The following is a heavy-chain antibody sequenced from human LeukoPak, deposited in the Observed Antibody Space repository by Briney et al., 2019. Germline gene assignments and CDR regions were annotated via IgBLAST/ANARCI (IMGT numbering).Heavy chain of an antibody. V-gene: IGHV3-23*01. CDR2: ISGNGGST. J-gene: IGHJ1*01. D-gene: IGHD6-13*01. CDR1: RFTFNNYA. Sequence: GGSLRLSCAASRFTFNNYAMSWVRQAPGKGLEWVSAISGNGGSTYYTDSVKGRFIISRDNSKNTLYLQMNSLRVEDTAVYYCAKDLKIGGQQLAAEYFQHWGQGTLVTVSS. CDR3: AKDLKIGGQQLAAEYFQH.